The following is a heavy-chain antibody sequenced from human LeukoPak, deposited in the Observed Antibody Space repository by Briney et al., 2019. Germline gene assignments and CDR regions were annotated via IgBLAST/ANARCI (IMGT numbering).Heavy chain of an antibody. D-gene: IGHD4-17*01. V-gene: IGHV3-66*01. CDR2: IHSGGYT. J-gene: IGHJ3*02. CDR1: GLTVTDNY. Sequence: GGSLRLSCEASGLTVTDNYMNWVRQAPGKGLEWVSVIHSGGYTYYSDSVKGRFTISRNYLKNILYLQMNSLRAEDTAVYFCARAVDYEAAFDIWGQGTMVSVSP. CDR3: ARAVDYEAAFDI.